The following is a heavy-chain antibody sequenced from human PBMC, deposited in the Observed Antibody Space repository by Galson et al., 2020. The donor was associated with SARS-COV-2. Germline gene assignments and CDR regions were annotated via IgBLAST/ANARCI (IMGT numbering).Heavy chain of an antibody. CDR2: LDPEDGET. V-gene: IGHV1-24*01. D-gene: IGHD3-10*01. CDR3: ATGVTTMVRGGGWFAP. J-gene: IGHJ5*02. Sequence: ASVKVSCKFSGYTLTELSMHWVGQAPGKGLEGMGGLDPEDGETIYAQKFQGRVTMTEDTSTDTAYMELSSLRTEDTAVYYCATGVTTMVRGGGWFAPWGHGTLVTVSS. CDR1: GYTLTELS.